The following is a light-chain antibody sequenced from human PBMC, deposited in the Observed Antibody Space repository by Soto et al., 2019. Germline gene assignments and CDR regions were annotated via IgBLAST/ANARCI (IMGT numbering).Light chain of an antibody. V-gene: IGKV3-15*01. J-gene: IGKJ4*02. CDR1: QSVSSN. Sequence: EIVMTQSPATLSVSPGERATLSCRASQSVSSNLAWYQQKPGQAPRLLIYGASTRATGIPARFSGSGSGTEFTLTISSLQSEDFAVYYCHQYTNWLALTFGGGTKVEIK. CDR3: HQYTNWLALT. CDR2: GAS.